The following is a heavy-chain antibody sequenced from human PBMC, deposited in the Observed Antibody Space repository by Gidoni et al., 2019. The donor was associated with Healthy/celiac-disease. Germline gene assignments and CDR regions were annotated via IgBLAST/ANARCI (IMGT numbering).Heavy chain of an antibody. CDR3: ASVPLQYCGGGCYVFDY. Sequence: QVQLQKWGAGRLKPWETLSLTCAVFGGSFSGYYWSWIRQPPGTGLAWIGEINHCGSTNYNQSLKSRVTITVDTSKNQITLKLGSVTAADTAMYYCASVPLQYCGGGCYVFDYWGQGTLVTVSS. D-gene: IGHD2-21*01. V-gene: IGHV4-34*01. CDR2: INHCGST. J-gene: IGHJ4*02. CDR1: GGSFSGYY.